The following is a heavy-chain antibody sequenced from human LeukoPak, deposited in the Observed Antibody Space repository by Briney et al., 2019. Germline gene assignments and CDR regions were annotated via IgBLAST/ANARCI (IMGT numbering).Heavy chain of an antibody. CDR2: IYYSGST. V-gene: IGHV4-39*07. CDR3: ARLEDYYDSSGAFDI. D-gene: IGHD3-22*01. CDR1: GGSISSSSYY. Sequence: PSETLSLTCTVSGGSISSSSYYWGWIRQPPGKGLEWIGSIYYSGSTYYNPSLKSRVTISVDTSKNQFSLKLSSVTAADTAVYYCARLEDYYDSSGAFDIWGQGTMVTVSS. J-gene: IGHJ3*02.